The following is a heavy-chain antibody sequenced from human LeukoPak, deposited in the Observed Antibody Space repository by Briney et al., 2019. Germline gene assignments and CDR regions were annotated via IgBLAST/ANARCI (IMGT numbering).Heavy chain of an antibody. D-gene: IGHD1-26*01. CDR1: GGSITGYY. J-gene: IGHJ3*02. CDR3: ARRQATTSYAFDI. Sequence: SETLSLTCAVYGGSITGYYWSWIRQPPGKGLEWVGEIHYTGATSYNPSLKSRATISIDTSKNQVSLKLSSVTAADTAVYYCARRQATTSYAFDIWGQGTMVTVSS. V-gene: IGHV4-34*01. CDR2: IHYTGAT.